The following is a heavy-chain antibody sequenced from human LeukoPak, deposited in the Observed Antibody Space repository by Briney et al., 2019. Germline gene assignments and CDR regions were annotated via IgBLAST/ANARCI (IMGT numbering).Heavy chain of an antibody. CDR1: GFTFSSYA. V-gene: IGHV3-23*01. Sequence: GGSLRLSCAASGFTFSSYAMSWVRQAPGKGLEWVSAISGSGGSTYYADSVKGRFTISRDNSKNALDLQMNNLRAEDTAVYYCARAIRGYYFDYWGQGTLVTVSS. J-gene: IGHJ4*02. CDR2: ISGSGGST. D-gene: IGHD3-10*01. CDR3: ARAIRGYYFDY.